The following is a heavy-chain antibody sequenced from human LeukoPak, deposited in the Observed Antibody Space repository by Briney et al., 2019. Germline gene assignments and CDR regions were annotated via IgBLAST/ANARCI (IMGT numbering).Heavy chain of an antibody. J-gene: IGHJ3*02. V-gene: IGHV4-34*12. Sequence: SETLSLTCAVYGGSFSGYSWTWIRQTPGKGLEWIGEIIHSGSTNYNMSLRSRVTITVDTSKKQFSLKLSSVTAADTAVYYCARLISSADAFDIWGQGTMVTVSS. CDR2: IIHSGST. CDR1: GGSFSGYS. D-gene: IGHD3-16*01. CDR3: ARLISSADAFDI.